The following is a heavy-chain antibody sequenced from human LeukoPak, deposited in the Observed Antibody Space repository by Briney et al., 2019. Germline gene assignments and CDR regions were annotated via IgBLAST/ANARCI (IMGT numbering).Heavy chain of an antibody. D-gene: IGHD4-11*01. Sequence: ASVKVSCKHSGYTFPDYYIHWVGQAPGQGLEWMGWINPNSGETKSAQKFQGRVTMTGDTSISTACMELSRVTSDDTAVYYCARDRDYSNTERGFDYWGQGTLVTVSS. CDR3: ARDRDYSNTERGFDY. J-gene: IGHJ4*02. CDR2: INPNSGET. CDR1: GYTFPDYY. V-gene: IGHV1-2*02.